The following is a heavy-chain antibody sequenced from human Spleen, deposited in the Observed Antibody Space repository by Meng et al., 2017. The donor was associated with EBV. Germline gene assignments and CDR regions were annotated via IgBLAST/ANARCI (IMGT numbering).Heavy chain of an antibody. J-gene: IGHJ5*02. CDR2: IYYSGST. CDR1: GYSITNSPSP. Sequence: VSDPSLLKRSEPPSLPCTVSGYSITNSPSPWGWIRQPPGEGLDWIATIYYSGSTHYNPSLRSRITISIDTSKNQFSLRLRSVTAADTAVYYCARRSGNGGASYGTSWFDPWGQGILVTVSS. D-gene: IGHD2-21*01. CDR3: ARRSGNGGASYGTSWFDP. V-gene: IGHV4-39*07.